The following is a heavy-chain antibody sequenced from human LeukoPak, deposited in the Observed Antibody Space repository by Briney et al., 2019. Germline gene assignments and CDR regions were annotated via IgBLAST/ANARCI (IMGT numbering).Heavy chain of an antibody. CDR3: AKPISGGLAVTADWFHP. CDR2: INANSGTR. V-gene: IGHV3-23*01. D-gene: IGHD6-19*01. CDR1: GFAFSVYA. Sequence: GGSLRLSCAASGFAFSVYAMSWLRQPPGKGLEWVSTINANSGTRSYAASVRGRFTISRDNSKNTLYLQLNTLRADDTATYYCAKPISGGLAVTADWFHPWGQGALVVVSS. J-gene: IGHJ5*01.